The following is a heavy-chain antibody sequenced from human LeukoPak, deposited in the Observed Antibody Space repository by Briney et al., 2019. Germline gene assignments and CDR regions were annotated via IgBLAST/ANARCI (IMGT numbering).Heavy chain of an antibody. D-gene: IGHD2-2*01. CDR2: IYTSGST. CDR3: ARDLRPAAMQYWFDP. Sequence: SETLSLTCTVSGGSISSYYWSWIRQPAGKGLEWIRRIYTSGSTNYNPSLKSRVTMSVDTSKNQFSLKLSSVTAADTAVYYCARDLRPAAMQYWFDPWGQGTLVTVSS. J-gene: IGHJ5*02. CDR1: GGSISSYY. V-gene: IGHV4-4*07.